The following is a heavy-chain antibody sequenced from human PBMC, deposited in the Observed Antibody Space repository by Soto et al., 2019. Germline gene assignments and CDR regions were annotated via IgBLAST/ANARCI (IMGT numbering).Heavy chain of an antibody. Sequence: GGSLRLSCAASGFSVSSTYMGWVRQAPGKGLEWVSIIYSAASKFYRDSVKGRFTISRDNSKNTLSLEMNSLRVEDTAVYYCARGVDPIRGGDTFDIWGQGTVVTVSS. CDR3: ARGVDPIRGGDTFDI. CDR1: GFSVSSTY. V-gene: IGHV3-66*01. D-gene: IGHD2-21*01. J-gene: IGHJ3*02. CDR2: IYSAASK.